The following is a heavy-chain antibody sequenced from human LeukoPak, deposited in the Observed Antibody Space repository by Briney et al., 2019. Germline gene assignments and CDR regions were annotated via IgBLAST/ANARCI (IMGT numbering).Heavy chain of an antibody. D-gene: IGHD3-22*01. J-gene: IGHJ4*02. V-gene: IGHV3-30-3*01. CDR2: ISYDGSNK. CDR1: GFTFSSYA. CDR3: ARWHYYDSSGYRVDY. Sequence: GRSLRLSCAASGFTFSSYAMHWVHQAPGKGLEWVAVISYDGSNKYYADSVKGRFTISRDNSKNTLYLQMNSLRAEDTAVYYCARWHYYDSSGYRVDYWGQGTLVTVSS.